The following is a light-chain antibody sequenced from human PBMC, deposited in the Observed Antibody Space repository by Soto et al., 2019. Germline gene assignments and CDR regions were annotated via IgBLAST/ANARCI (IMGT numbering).Light chain of an antibody. J-gene: IGLJ1*01. CDR3: SSYAGSNNFGV. CDR1: NRDFGGYNY. V-gene: IGLV2-8*01. Sequence: SSLAQPPPPSASPGQSVTISCTGNNRDFGGYNYVSWYQQHPGKAPKLMIYEVSKRPSGVPDRFSGSKSGNTASLTVSGLQAEDEADYYCSSYAGSNNFGVFGTGTKVTVL. CDR2: EVS.